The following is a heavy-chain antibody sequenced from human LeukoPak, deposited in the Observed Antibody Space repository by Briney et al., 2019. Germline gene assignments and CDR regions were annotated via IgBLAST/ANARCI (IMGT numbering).Heavy chain of an antibody. D-gene: IGHD6-19*01. J-gene: IGHJ4*02. V-gene: IGHV3-23*01. Sequence: GGSLRLSCAASGFPFSSYAVSWVRQAPGKGLEWVSAISGSGSSTFYADSVKGRFTISRDNSKSTLYLQMNSLRAEDTAVYYCVKRGSGWYFDYWGQGTLVTVSS. CDR3: VKRGSGWYFDY. CDR1: GFPFSSYA. CDR2: ISGSGSST.